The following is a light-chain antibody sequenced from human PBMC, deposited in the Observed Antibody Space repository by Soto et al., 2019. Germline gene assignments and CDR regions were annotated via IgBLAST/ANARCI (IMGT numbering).Light chain of an antibody. Sequence: DIQMTQSPSTLSASVGDRVTITCRASQSFGRWLAWYQQKPGKAPELLSYKTSTLERGVPSRFRGSGSGTEFTLTISSLQPDDFATYYCQEYKTGPGYNFGQGTRLEIK. CDR2: KTS. V-gene: IGKV1-5*03. CDR1: QSFGRW. J-gene: IGKJ2*01. CDR3: QEYKTGPGYN.